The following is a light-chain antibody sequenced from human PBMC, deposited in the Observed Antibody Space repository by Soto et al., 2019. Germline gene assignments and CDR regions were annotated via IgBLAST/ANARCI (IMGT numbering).Light chain of an antibody. CDR2: EVF. CDR1: SSDVGGYNY. Sequence: QSALTQPDSVSGSPGQSITIPCTGTSSDVGGYNYVSWYQQHPGKVPKLMIFEVFRRPSGISTRVSGSKSGNTASLTISGLQAEYEADYNCCSYTTPSTFVFGGGTKVTVL. CDR3: CSYTTPSTFV. V-gene: IGLV2-14*01. J-gene: IGLJ2*01.